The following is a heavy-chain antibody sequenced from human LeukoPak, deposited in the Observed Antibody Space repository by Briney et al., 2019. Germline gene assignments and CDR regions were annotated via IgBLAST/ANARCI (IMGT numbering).Heavy chain of an antibody. D-gene: IGHD4-11*01. Sequence: SETLSLTCTVSGGSISDSYWSWIRQPPGKGLEWIGYIYYSGSTNYNPSLKSRVTISVDTSKNQFSLKLGSVTAADTAVYYCAGGGYDYRIYYFDYWGQGTLVAVSS. J-gene: IGHJ4*02. V-gene: IGHV4-59*01. CDR1: GGSISDSY. CDR2: IYYSGST. CDR3: AGGGYDYRIYYFDY.